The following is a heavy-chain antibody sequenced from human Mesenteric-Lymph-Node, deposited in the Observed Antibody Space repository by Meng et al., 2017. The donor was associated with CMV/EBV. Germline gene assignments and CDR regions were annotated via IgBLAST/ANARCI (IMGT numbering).Heavy chain of an antibody. J-gene: IGHJ4*02. Sequence: ESLKISCAASGFTFSSYWMHWVRQAPGKGLVWVSRINNDGSSTSYADSVKGRFTISRDNAKNTLYLQMNSLRADDTAVYFCARGLGSGSYGLGYWGQGTLVTVSS. CDR1: GFTFSSYW. CDR2: INNDGSST. V-gene: IGHV3-74*01. CDR3: ARGLGSGSYGLGY. D-gene: IGHD1-26*01.